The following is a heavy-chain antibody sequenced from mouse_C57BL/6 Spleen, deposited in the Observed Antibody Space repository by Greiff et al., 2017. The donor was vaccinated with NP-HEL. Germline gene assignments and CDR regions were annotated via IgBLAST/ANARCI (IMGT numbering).Heavy chain of an antibody. J-gene: IGHJ4*01. CDR3: TTEGYVYYAMDY. D-gene: IGHD2-14*01. CDR1: GFNIKDYY. Sequence: EVQVVESGAELVRPGASVKLSCTASGFNIKDYYMHWVKQRPEQGLEWIGRIDPEDGDTEYAPKFQGKATMTADTYSNTAYLQLSSLTSEDTAVYYCTTEGYVYYAMDYWGQGTSVTVSS. CDR2: IDPEDGDT. V-gene: IGHV14-1*01.